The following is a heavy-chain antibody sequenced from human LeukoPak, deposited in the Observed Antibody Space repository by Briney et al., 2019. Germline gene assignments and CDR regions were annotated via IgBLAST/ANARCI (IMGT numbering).Heavy chain of an antibody. J-gene: IGHJ5*01. CDR2: IGSYGGDT. V-gene: IGHV1-18*01. CDR1: TSR. D-gene: IGHD3-22*01. Sequence: ASVKVSCKATSRISWVRQAPGQGLEWMGWIGSYGGDTYYAQKFQGRVTVTTDTSTSTVYMELRSMRSDDTAVYYCARDLWNFYDDSGYYRDFDSWGQGTLVTVSS. CDR3: ARDLWNFYDDSGYYRDFDS.